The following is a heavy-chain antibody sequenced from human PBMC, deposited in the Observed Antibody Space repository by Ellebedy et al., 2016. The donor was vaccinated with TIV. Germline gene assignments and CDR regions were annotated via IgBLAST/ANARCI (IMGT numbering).Heavy chain of an antibody. V-gene: IGHV4-4*07. Sequence: SETLSLXXTVSGGSISSYYWSWIRQPAGKGLEWIGRIDINGRTNYNPSLKSRVTMSVDTSKNQFSLKLRSVTAADTAVYYCAREEGARPFDYWGQGTLVTVSS. J-gene: IGHJ4*02. CDR2: IDINGRT. CDR1: GGSISSYY. D-gene: IGHD6-6*01. CDR3: AREEGARPFDY.